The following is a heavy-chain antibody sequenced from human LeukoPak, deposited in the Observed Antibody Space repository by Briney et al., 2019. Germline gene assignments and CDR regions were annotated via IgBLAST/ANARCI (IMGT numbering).Heavy chain of an antibody. V-gene: IGHV1-46*01. CDR3: ARDTRSSSWSRRAFDI. D-gene: IGHD6-13*01. J-gene: IGHJ3*02. CDR1: GYTFTSYY. CDR2: INPSGGST. Sequence: ASVKVSCKASGYTFTSYYMHWVRQAPGQGLEWMGIINPSGGSTSYAQKFQGRVTMTRDTSTSTVYMELSSLRSEDTAVYYCARDTRSSSWSRRAFDIWGQGTMVTVSS.